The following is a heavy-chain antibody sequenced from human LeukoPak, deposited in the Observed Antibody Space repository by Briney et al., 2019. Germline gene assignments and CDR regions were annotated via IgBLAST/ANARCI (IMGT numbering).Heavy chain of an antibody. CDR3: AREDCSSTSCVGLDY. CDR1: GFTFSSYW. Sequence: GGSLRLSCAASGFTFSSYWMSWVRQAPGKGLEWVANIKQDGSEKYYVDSVKGRFTISRDNAKNSLYLQMNSLRAEDTAVYYCAREDCSSTSCVGLDYWGQGTLVTVSS. J-gene: IGHJ4*02. V-gene: IGHV3-7*01. CDR2: IKQDGSEK. D-gene: IGHD2-2*01.